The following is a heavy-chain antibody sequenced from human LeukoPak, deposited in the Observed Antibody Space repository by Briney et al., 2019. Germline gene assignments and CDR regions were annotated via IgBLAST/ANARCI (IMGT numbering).Heavy chain of an antibody. J-gene: IGHJ4*02. D-gene: IGHD6-19*01. CDR2: TYTSGST. CDR3: AREKQWLGIDY. CDR1: GGSISSYY. Sequence: SETLSLTCTVSGGSISSYYWSWIRQPAGKGLEWIGRTYTSGSTSYNPSLKSRVTMSVDTSKNQLSLKLSSVTAADTAVYYCAREKQWLGIDYWGQGTLVTVSS. V-gene: IGHV4-4*07.